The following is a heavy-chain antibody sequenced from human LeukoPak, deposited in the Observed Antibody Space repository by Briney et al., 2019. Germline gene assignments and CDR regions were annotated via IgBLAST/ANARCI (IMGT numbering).Heavy chain of an antibody. CDR1: DGSISSGSYY. CDR3: ARCQTGTTWFDP. V-gene: IGHV4-61*02. D-gene: IGHD1-7*01. CDR2: IYTSGST. J-gene: IGHJ5*02. Sequence: SETLSLTCTASDGSISSGSYYWSWIRQPAGKGLEWIGRIYTSGSTNYNPSLKSRVTISVDTSKNQFSLKLSSVTAADTAVYYCARCQTGTTWFDPWGQGTLVTVSS.